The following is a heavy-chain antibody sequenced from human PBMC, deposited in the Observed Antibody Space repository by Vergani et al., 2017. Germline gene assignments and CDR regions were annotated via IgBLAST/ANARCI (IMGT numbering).Heavy chain of an antibody. V-gene: IGHV4-39*01. J-gene: IGHJ3*02. D-gene: IGHD6-13*01. CDR2: IYYSGST. Sequence: QLQLQESGPGLVKPSETLSLTCTVSGGSISSSSYYWGWIRQPPGKGLEWIGSIYYSGSTYYNPSLKSRVTISVDTSKNQFSLKLSSVTAADTAVYYCARRVAADAFDIWGLGTMVTVSS. CDR1: GGSISSSSYY. CDR3: ARRVAADAFDI.